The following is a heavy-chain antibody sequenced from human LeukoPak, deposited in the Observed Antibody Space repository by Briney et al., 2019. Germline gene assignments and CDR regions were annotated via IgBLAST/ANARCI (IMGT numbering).Heavy chain of an antibody. J-gene: IGHJ4*02. CDR2: ISTSSSYI. D-gene: IGHD3-10*01. V-gene: IGHV3-21*01. CDR3: ARDYYGSGSYPLFDY. Sequence: PGGSLRLSCAASGFTFSGYSMNWVRQAPGKGLEWVSSISTSSSYIYYADSVKGRFTISRDNAKNSLYLQMNSLRAEDTAVYYCARDYYGSGSYPLFDYWGQGTLVTVSS. CDR1: GFTFSGYS.